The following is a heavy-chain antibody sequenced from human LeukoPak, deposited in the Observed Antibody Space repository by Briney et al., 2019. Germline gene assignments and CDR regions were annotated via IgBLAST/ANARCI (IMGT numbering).Heavy chain of an antibody. CDR1: GFTFGSYS. J-gene: IGHJ6*02. CDR2: ISSSSSYI. CDR3: ARPGSSTNNYYGMDV. Sequence: GGSLRLSCVASGFTFGSYSMNWVRQAPGKGLEWVSSISSSSSYIYYADSVKGRFTISRDNAKNSLYLQMNSLRAEDTAVYYCARPGSSTNNYYGMDVWGQGTTVTVSS. V-gene: IGHV3-21*01. D-gene: IGHD2-2*01.